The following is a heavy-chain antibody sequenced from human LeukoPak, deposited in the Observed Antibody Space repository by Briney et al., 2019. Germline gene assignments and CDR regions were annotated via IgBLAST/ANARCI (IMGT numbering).Heavy chain of an antibody. CDR1: GGSISSSNW. V-gene: IGHV4-4*02. CDR2: IYHSGST. D-gene: IGHD3-10*01. CDR3: AKSPRYGSGSYPYYHYYMDV. J-gene: IGHJ6*03. Sequence: PSETLSLTCAVSGGSISSSNWWSWVRQPPGKGLEWIGEIYHSGSTNYNPSLKSRVTISVDKSKNQFSLKLSSVTAADTAVYYCAKSPRYGSGSYPYYHYYMDVWGKGTTVTISS.